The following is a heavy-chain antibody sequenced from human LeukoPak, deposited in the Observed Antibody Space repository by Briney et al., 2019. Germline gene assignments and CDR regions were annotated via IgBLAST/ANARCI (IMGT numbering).Heavy chain of an antibody. D-gene: IGHD3-22*01. CDR3: ARGMVYDSSGYMYYFDY. V-gene: IGHV3-21*01. J-gene: IGHJ4*02. CDR2: ISSSSSYI. Sequence: PGGSPRLSCAASGFTFSSYSMNWVRQAPGKGLEWVSSISSSSSYIYYADSVKGRFTISRDNAKNSLYLQMNSLRAEDTAVYYCARGMVYDSSGYMYYFDYWGQGTLVTVSS. CDR1: GFTFSSYS.